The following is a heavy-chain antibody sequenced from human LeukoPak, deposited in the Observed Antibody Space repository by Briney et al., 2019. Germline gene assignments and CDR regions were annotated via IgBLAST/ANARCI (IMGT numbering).Heavy chain of an antibody. CDR3: ARERIAARRNWFDP. V-gene: IGHV3-64*01. D-gene: IGHD6-6*01. J-gene: IGHJ5*02. CDR1: GFSFSSYA. CDR2: ISSNGGNT. Sequence: GGSLRLSCAASGFSFSSYAMHWVRQAPGKGLEYVSGISSNGGNTYYANSVKGRFTISRDNSKNTLFLQMGSLRAEDMAVYYCARERIAARRNWFDPWGQGTLVTVSS.